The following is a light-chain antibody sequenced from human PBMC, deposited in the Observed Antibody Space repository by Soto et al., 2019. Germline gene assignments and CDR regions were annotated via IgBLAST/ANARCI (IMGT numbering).Light chain of an antibody. CDR1: SSDVGSYNL. V-gene: IGLV2-23*01. CDR3: CSYAGYV. Sequence: QAVVTQPASVSGSPGQSITISCTGTSSDVGSYNLVSWYQQHPGKAPKLMIYEGSKRPSGVSNRFSGSKSGNTASLTISGLQAEDEADYYCCSYAGYVFGTGTKLTVL. CDR2: EGS. J-gene: IGLJ1*01.